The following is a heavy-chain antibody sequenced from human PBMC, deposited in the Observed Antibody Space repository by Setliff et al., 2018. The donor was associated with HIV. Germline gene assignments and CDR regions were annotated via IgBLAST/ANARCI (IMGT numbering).Heavy chain of an antibody. V-gene: IGHV3-15*01. CDR3: TTGYDSSGYELVYFDF. CDR2: IKSKTDGGTT. J-gene: IGHJ4*02. CDR1: GLIVSSNY. D-gene: IGHD3-22*01. Sequence: GGSLRLSCAASGLIVSSNYMNWVRQAPGKGLEWVGRIKSKTDGGTTDHAAPVKGRFTISRDDSKNTLYLQMNSLQTEDTAVYYCTTGYDSSGYELVYFDFWGQGTLVTVSS.